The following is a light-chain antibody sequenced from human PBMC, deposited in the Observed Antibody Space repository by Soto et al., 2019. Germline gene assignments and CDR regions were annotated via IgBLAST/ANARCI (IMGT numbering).Light chain of an antibody. Sequence: QSVLTQPPSVSAAPGQKVTISCSGSSSNIGNNYVSWYQQLPGTAPKLLIYDNNKRPSGIPDRLSGSKSGTSATLGITGRQTGDEADYYCGTWDSSLSVVVFGGGTQLTVL. CDR2: DNN. J-gene: IGLJ2*01. CDR1: SSNIGNNY. CDR3: GTWDSSLSVVV. V-gene: IGLV1-51*01.